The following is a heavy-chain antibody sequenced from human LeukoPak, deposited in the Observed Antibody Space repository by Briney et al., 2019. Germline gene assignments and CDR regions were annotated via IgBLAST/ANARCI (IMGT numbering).Heavy chain of an antibody. CDR1: GGTFSSYA. J-gene: IGHJ6*02. V-gene: IGHV1-69*13. D-gene: IGHD2-21*02. Sequence: ASVKVSCKASGGTFSSYAISWVRQAPGQGLEWMGGSIPIFGTANYAQKFQGRVTITADESTSTAYMELSSLRSEDTAVYYCARDPGPCGGDCYSSGYGMDVWGQGTTVTVSS. CDR3: ARDPGPCGGDCYSSGYGMDV. CDR2: SIPIFGTA.